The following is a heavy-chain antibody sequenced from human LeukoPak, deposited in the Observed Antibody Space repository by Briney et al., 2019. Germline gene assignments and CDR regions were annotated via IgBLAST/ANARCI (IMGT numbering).Heavy chain of an antibody. CDR1: GGSFSGYY. J-gene: IGHJ3*02. D-gene: IGHD5-12*01. CDR3: ARYSGYDRAFDI. CDR2: INHSGST. V-gene: IGHV4-34*01. Sequence: PSETLSLTCAVYGGSFSGYYWSWIRQPPGKGLEWIGEINHSGSTNYNPSLKSQVTISVDTSKNQFSLKLSSVTAADTAVYYCARYSGYDRAFDIWGQGTMVTVSS.